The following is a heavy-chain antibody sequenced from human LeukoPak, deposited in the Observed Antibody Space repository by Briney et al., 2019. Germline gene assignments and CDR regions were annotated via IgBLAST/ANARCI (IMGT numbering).Heavy chain of an antibody. J-gene: IGHJ6*03. CDR3: ARDRESSYYDYMDV. Sequence: ASVKVSCKASGYTFIRYGISWVRQAPGQGLEWMGWISAYNGIANYAQNLQGRVTMTTDTSTTTAYMELRSLRSDDTAVYYCARDRESSYYDYMDVWGKGTTVTVSS. D-gene: IGHD2-2*01. CDR1: GYTFIRYG. CDR2: ISAYNGIA. V-gene: IGHV1-18*01.